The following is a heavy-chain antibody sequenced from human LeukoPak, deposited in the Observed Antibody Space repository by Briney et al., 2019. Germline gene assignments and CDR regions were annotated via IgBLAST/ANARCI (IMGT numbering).Heavy chain of an antibody. CDR1: GYTFTGYY. V-gene: IGHV1-2*02. D-gene: IGHD3-22*01. CDR2: INPNSGGT. Sequence: ASVKVSCKASGYTFTGYYMHWVRQAPGQGLEWMGWINPNSGGTNYAQKFQGRVTMTRDTSISTAYMELSRLRSDDTAVFYCARGYYDSSDFEYLQHWGQGALVTVSS. CDR3: ARGYYDSSDFEYLQH. J-gene: IGHJ1*01.